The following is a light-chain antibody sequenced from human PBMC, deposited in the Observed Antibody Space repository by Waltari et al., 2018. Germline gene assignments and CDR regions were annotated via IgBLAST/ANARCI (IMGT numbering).Light chain of an antibody. CDR1: QSLSSD. V-gene: IGKV3-15*01. CDR2: GAS. Sequence: EIVMTQSPATLSVSPGERATLSCRASQSLSSDLAWYQQKPGQAPRLLIYGASTRATGVPARFSGSGSGTEFTLTINSLQSEDSAVYYCQQYNSWPPVTVGQGTKLEIK. J-gene: IGKJ2*01. CDR3: QQYNSWPPVT.